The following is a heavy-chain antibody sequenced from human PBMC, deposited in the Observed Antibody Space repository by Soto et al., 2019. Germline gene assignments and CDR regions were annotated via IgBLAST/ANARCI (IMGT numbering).Heavy chain of an antibody. V-gene: IGHV1-18*01. CDR2: ISTYIGNT. D-gene: IGHD2-8*01. Sequence: ASVKVSCKASGYTITSDGISWVRQAPGQGLEWMGWISTYIGNTHYAQKFQGRVTMTTDTSTTTAYLELRSLRSDDTAVYYCARDDVGYCSNGVCYTKPLDYWGQGALVTVSS. CDR1: GYTITSDG. J-gene: IGHJ4*02. CDR3: ARDDVGYCSNGVCYTKPLDY.